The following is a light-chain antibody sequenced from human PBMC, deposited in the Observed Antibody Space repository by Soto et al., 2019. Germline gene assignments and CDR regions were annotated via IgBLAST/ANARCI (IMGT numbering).Light chain of an antibody. J-gene: IGKJ2*01. CDR1: QSVSSN. V-gene: IGKV3-15*01. CDR2: GAS. Sequence: EIVMTQSPATLSVSPGGRATVSCRASQSVSSNLAWYQQKPGQAPRLLIYGASTRATGIPARFSGSGSGTEFTLTISSLQSEDFAVYYCQQYNNWPPTFTFGQGTKLEIK. CDR3: QQYNNWPPTFT.